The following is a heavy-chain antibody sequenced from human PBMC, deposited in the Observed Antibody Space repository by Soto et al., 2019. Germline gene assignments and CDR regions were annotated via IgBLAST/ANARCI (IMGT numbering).Heavy chain of an antibody. CDR2: IYYSGST. V-gene: IGHV4-31*03. J-gene: IGHJ6*02. CDR1: GGSISSGGYY. Sequence: QVQLQESGPGLVKPSQTLSLTCTVSGGSISSGGYYWSWIRQHPGKGLEWIGYIYYSGSTYYNPSLNSRVTISVDTSNNQFSLKLSSVTAADTAVYYCARGGLGYCSGGSCYSAELSRYYYGMDVWGQGTTVTVSS. D-gene: IGHD2-15*01. CDR3: ARGGLGYCSGGSCYSAELSRYYYGMDV.